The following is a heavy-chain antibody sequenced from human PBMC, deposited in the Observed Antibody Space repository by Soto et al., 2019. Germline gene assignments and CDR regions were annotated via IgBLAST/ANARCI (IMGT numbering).Heavy chain of an antibody. V-gene: IGHV3-53*01. CDR2: IYNHGQI. CDR1: GFIVSRSH. J-gene: IGHJ4*02. Sequence: EVQLVESGGGLTQPGGSLRLSCVVSGFIVSRSHMLWVRQAPGKGLEGVSVIYNHGQINYVDPVKGRFTIARDNSKNTIYLQMNSLKVEDTAGYYCVRVTGAERHWGQGALVTVSS. D-gene: IGHD7-27*01. CDR3: VRVTGAERH.